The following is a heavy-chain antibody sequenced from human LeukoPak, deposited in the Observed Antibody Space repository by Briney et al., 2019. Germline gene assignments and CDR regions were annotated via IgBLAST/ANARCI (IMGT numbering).Heavy chain of an antibody. Sequence: SETLSLTCDVSGGPFSGYYWTWIRPPPGKGLEWMGEINHSADPNYNPSLKTRLSLSIDTSKNQLSLKMRSVTAADTAVYYCARGRNWQTFYLFCMDVWGNGTTVTVSS. J-gene: IGHJ6*03. CDR3: ARGRNWQTFYLFCMDV. CDR2: INHSADP. CDR1: GGPFSGYY. D-gene: IGHD1-14*01. V-gene: IGHV4-34*01.